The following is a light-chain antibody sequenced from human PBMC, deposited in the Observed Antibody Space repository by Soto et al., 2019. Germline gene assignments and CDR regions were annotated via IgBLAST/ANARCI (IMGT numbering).Light chain of an antibody. V-gene: IGLV2-14*03. CDR2: DVS. CDR1: SSDVGAYNY. Sequence: QSALTQPASVSGSPGQSITISCTGTSSDVGAYNYVSWYQQHPGKAPKLMIYDVSNRPSGVSNRFSGYKSGNTASLTISGLQAEDEGDYYCNSYTRSSSVVFGGGTQLTVL. CDR3: NSYTRSSSVV. J-gene: IGLJ2*01.